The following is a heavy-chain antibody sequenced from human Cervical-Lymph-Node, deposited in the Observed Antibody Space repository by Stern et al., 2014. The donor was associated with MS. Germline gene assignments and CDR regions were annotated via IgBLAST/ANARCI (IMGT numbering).Heavy chain of an antibody. Sequence: VQLVESGGGLVQPGGSLRLSCVASGFSFSNYGMNWVRQTPGKGLEWVSAVRGRGGSTYYADSVKGRFTISRDNSKNTLFLQMNSLRAEDTAVYYCAKTEYSSSLVNWFDLWGQGTLVTVSS. CDR1: GFSFSNYG. J-gene: IGHJ5*02. V-gene: IGHV3-23*04. CDR3: AKTEYSSSLVNWFDL. D-gene: IGHD3-22*01. CDR2: VRGRGGST.